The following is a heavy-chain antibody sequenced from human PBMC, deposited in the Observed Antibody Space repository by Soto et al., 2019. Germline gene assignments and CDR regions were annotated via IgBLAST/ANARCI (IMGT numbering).Heavy chain of an antibody. CDR2: IYWDDDE. V-gene: IGHV2-5*02. J-gene: IGHJ4*02. D-gene: IGHD5-18*01. CDR1: GFSLTTRGVG. CDR3: AHRPRGYSYHFDY. Sequence: QITLKESGPTLVKPTQTLTLTCTFSGFSLTTRGVGVGWIRQPPGKALEWLARIYWDDDEGYSPSLKSRLTITKDTTKRHVVLTRTNMDPVDTATYYCAHRPRGYSYHFDYWGQGTLVTVSS.